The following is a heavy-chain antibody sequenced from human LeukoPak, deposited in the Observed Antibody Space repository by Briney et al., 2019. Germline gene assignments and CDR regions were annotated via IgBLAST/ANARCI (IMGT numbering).Heavy chain of an antibody. D-gene: IGHD3-16*02. Sequence: GASVKVSCKPSVSTFITFGYSWGRQTPGQGLEWMGWIGAYNGDTNYAQKFQGTVTMTTDTSTSTPYMDLRSLRSDDTAASYCTRQRYRSDYCLDCDYGGQGTLVTVSS. CDR2: IGAYNGDT. J-gene: IGHJ4*02. CDR1: VSTFITFG. V-gene: IGHV1-18*04. CDR3: TRQRYRSDYCLDCDY.